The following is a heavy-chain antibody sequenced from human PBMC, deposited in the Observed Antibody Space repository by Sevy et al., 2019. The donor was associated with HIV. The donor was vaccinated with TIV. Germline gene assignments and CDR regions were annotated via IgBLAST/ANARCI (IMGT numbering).Heavy chain of an antibody. Sequence: SETLSLTCAVSGGSFSGYSWDWIRQPPGKGLEWIGEVNHSGSTNYNPSLKSRVTISVDTSKNQFSLKPNCVTAAETAGYYGARGGDGVVPSPIIGLGPWTKYWYFDLWGRGTLVTVSS. CDR1: GGSFSGYS. CDR2: VNHSGST. V-gene: IGHV4-34*01. D-gene: IGHD3-3*01. CDR3: ARGGDGVVPSPIIGLGPWTKYWYFDL. J-gene: IGHJ2*01.